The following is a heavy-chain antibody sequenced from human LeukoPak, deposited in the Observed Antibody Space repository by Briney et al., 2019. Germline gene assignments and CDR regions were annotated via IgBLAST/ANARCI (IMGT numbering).Heavy chain of an antibody. CDR2: INHSGST. CDR3: ARSYSSSGYYYYGMDL. V-gene: IGHV4-34*01. J-gene: IGHJ6*02. CDR1: GGSFSGYY. D-gene: IGHD6-6*01. Sequence: PSETLSLTCAVYGGSFSGYYWSWIRQPPGKGLEWIGEINHSGSTNYNPSLKSRVTISVDTSKNQFSLKLSSVTAADTAVYYCARSYSSSGYYYYGMDLWGQGTTVTVSS.